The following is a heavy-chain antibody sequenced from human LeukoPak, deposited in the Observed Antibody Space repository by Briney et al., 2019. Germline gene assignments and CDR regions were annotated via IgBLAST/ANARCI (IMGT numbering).Heavy chain of an antibody. CDR3: ARDGSFDI. Sequence: ASVKVSCTASGYTFTDYYMHWVRQAPGQGPEWMGWINPNSGSTNYSQKFQGSVTMTRITSITTAYMEADRLRSDDTAVYYCARDGSFDIWGQGTMVTVSS. J-gene: IGHJ3*02. CDR2: INPNSGST. D-gene: IGHD3-10*01. V-gene: IGHV1-2*02. CDR1: GYTFTDYY.